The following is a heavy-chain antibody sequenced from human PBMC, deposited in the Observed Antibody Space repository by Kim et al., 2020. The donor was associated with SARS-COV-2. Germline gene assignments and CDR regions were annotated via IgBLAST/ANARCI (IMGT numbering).Heavy chain of an antibody. CDR1: GGSVSSVSYY. CDR3: VRAWNTAMVNY. V-gene: IGHV4-39*07. CDR2: LHYTGST. D-gene: IGHD5-18*01. J-gene: IGHJ4*02. Sequence: SETLSLTCTVSGGSVSSVSYYWGWIRQPPGKGLEWIASLHYTGSTYYNPSLRSRVTISVDTSKNRFSLNLYSVSAADTAVYYCVRAWNTAMVNYWGQGTLVTISS.